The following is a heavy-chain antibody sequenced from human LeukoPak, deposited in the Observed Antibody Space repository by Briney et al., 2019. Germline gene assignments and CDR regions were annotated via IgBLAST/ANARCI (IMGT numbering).Heavy chain of an antibody. Sequence: SETLSLTCAVYGGSFSGHYWSWIRQPAGKGLEWIGRIYTSGSTNYNPSLKSRVTISVDTSKNQFSLKLSSVTAADTAVYYCARANYYGSGGTGGFDYWGQGTLVTVSS. J-gene: IGHJ4*02. V-gene: IGHV4-59*10. D-gene: IGHD3-10*01. CDR1: GGSFSGHY. CDR2: IYTSGST. CDR3: ARANYYGSGGTGGFDY.